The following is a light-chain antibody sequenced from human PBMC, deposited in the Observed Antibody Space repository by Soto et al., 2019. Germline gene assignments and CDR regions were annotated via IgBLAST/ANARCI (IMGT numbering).Light chain of an antibody. J-gene: IGKJ1*01. CDR1: QSVSSY. CDR2: GAS. V-gene: IGKV3-20*01. CDR3: QQYGSSGT. Sequence: EIVLTQSPGTLSLSPGERATLSCRASQSVSSYLAWYQQKPGQAPRLLIYGASNRATGIPDRFSGSGSGTDFTLTISRLEPEDFAVYYCQQYGSSGTFGQGSKV.